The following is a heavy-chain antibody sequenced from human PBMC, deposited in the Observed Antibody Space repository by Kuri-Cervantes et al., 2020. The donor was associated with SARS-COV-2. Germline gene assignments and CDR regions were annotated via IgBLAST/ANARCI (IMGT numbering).Heavy chain of an antibody. CDR2: INHSGST. V-gene: IGHV4-34*01. CDR1: GGSFSGYY. J-gene: IGHJ4*02. Sequence: SETLSLTCAVYGGSFSGYYWSWIRQPPGKGLEWIGEINHSGSTNYNPSLKSRVTISVDTSKNQFSLKLSSVTAADTAVCYCARRLKDGPPDYWGQGTLVTVSS. CDR3: ARRLKDGPPDY.